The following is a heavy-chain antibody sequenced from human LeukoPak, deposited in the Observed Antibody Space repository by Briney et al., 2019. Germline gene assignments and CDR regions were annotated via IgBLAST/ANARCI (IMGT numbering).Heavy chain of an antibody. CDR3: ARSRQVGNTGYYFDY. D-gene: IGHD1-26*01. V-gene: IGHV4-59*01. CDR2: ISYSGST. J-gene: IGHJ4*03. Sequence: SETLSLTCTVSGGSINSNYWSWIRQPPEKGLEWIGYISYSGSTNYNPSLKSRVTISLDTSKSQFSLNLNSVTAADTAVYYCARSRQVGNTGYYFDYWGKGTTVTVSS. CDR1: GGSINSNY.